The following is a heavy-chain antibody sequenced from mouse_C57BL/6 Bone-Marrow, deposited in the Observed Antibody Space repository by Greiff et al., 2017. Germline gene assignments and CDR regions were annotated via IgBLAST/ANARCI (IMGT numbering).Heavy chain of an antibody. D-gene: IGHD2-4*01. Sequence: EVQVVESGGGLVKPGGSLKLSCAASGFTFSSYAMSWVRQTPEKRLEWVATISDGGSYTYYPDNVKGRFTISRDNAKNNLYLQMSHLKSEDTAMYYCARECDYFYYAMDYWGQGTSVTVSS. CDR3: ARECDYFYYAMDY. CDR1: GFTFSSYA. J-gene: IGHJ4*01. CDR2: ISDGGSYT. V-gene: IGHV5-4*01.